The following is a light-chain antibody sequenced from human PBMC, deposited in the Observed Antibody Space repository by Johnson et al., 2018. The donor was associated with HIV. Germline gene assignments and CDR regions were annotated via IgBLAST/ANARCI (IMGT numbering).Light chain of an antibody. CDR2: DNH. V-gene: IGLV1-51*01. J-gene: IGLJ1*01. CDR3: GTWDTSLSAHYV. Sequence: QSILTQPPSVSAAPGQKVTISCSGRSSNIGNNYVSWYQLLPGTDPKLLIYDNHKRPSRIPDRFSGSKSGTSATLGITGLQTGDEADYYCGTWDTSLSAHYVFGSGTKVIVL. CDR1: SSNIGNNY.